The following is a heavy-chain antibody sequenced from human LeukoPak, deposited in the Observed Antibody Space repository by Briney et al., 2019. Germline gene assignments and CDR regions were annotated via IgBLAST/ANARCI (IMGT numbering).Heavy chain of an antibody. V-gene: IGHV3-43D*03. D-gene: IGHD2-15*01. J-gene: IGHJ4*02. CDR1: GFTFDDYA. Sequence: GGSLRLSCAASGFTFDDYAMRWVRQAPGKGLKWVSFISWDGGTTYYADSVKGRFTISRDNSKNSLYLQMNSLRAEDTALYYCAKDMRGGSCNFDYWGQGTLVTVSS. CDR3: AKDMRGGSCNFDY. CDR2: ISWDGGTT.